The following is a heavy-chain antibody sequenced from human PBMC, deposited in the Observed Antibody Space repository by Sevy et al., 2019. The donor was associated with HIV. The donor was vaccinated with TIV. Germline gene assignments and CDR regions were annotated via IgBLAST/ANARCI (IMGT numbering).Heavy chain of an antibody. CDR2: IGVYNGNS. J-gene: IGHJ4*01. D-gene: IGHD3-10*01. CDR3: ARVPTYYFGSGTYFDY. CDR1: GYTFNSNG. V-gene: IGHV1-18*01. Sequence: ASVKVSCKASGYTFNSNGIAWVRQASGQGLQWMGWIGVYNGNSKYAQNLQDRLTMTTDTSTSTAYMELKSLRSDDTAVYYCARVPTYYFGSGTYFDYWGHGTLVTVSS.